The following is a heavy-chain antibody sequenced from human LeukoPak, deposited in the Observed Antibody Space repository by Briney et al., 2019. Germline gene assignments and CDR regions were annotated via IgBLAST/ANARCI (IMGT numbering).Heavy chain of an antibody. Sequence: GGSLRLSCAASGFTFSGSAMHWVRQASGKGLEWVGRIRSKANSYATAYAASVKGRFTISRDDSKNTAYLQMNSLKTEDTAVYYCTRHRDPRDSIVATVTRVVTYYYYYMDVWGKGTTVTVSS. CDR1: GFTFSGSA. CDR3: TRHRDPRDSIVATVTRVVTYYYYYMDV. D-gene: IGHD5-12*01. CDR2: IRSKANSYAT. V-gene: IGHV3-73*01. J-gene: IGHJ6*03.